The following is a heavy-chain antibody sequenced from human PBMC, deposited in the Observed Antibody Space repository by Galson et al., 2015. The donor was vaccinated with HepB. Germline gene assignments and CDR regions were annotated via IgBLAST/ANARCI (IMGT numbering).Heavy chain of an antibody. CDR2: IYYSGST. CDR3: AREGRITMVRGVIIRLGYFDY. J-gene: IGHJ4*02. D-gene: IGHD3-10*01. CDR1: GGSISSSSYY. Sequence: SETLSLTCTVSGGSISSSSYYWGWIRQPPGKGLEWIGSIYYSGSTYYNPSLKSRVTISVDTSKNQFSLKLSSVTAADTAVYYCAREGRITMVRGVIIRLGYFDYWGQGTLVTVSS. V-gene: IGHV4-39*07.